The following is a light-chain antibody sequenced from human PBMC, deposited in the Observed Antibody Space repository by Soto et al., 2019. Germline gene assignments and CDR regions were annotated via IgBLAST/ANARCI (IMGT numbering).Light chain of an antibody. Sequence: EMVWTQSPATLSLSPGERATLSCRASQSVSTYLAWYQQKPGQAPRLLIYDASNRATGIPARFSGSGSGTDFTLTISSLEPEDFAVYYCQQRSNWPGVTFGPGTKVDIK. J-gene: IGKJ3*01. CDR3: QQRSNWPGVT. CDR2: DAS. V-gene: IGKV3-11*01. CDR1: QSVSTY.